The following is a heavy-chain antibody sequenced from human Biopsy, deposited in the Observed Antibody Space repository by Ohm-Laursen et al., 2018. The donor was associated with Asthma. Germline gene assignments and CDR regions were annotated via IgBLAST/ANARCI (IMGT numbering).Heavy chain of an antibody. V-gene: IGHV3-30*18. J-gene: IGHJ3*02. CDR3: AKERYYDFWSGYPI. D-gene: IGHD3-3*01. CDR1: GFTFSSFG. CDR2: MSFDGRQT. Sequence: RSLRLSCAASGFTFSSFGIHWVRQAPGKGLEWVAVMSFDGRQTYYADSVKGRFTISRDNSKNTLYLQMNSLRAEDTAVYYCAKERYYDFWSGYPIWGQGTMVTVSS.